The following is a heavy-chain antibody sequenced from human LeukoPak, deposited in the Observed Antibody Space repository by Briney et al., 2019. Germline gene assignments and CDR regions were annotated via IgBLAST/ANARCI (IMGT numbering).Heavy chain of an antibody. CDR1: GGSVSSGSYY. Sequence: SETLSLTCTVSGGSVSSGSYYWSWIRQPPGKGLEWIGEINHSGSTNYNPSLKSRVTISVDTSKNQFSLKLSSVTAADTAVYYCARDNTQYDFWSGYHSAYYFDYWGQGTLVTVSS. CDR3: ARDNTQYDFWSGYHSAYYFDY. V-gene: IGHV4-39*07. CDR2: INHSGST. D-gene: IGHD3-3*01. J-gene: IGHJ4*02.